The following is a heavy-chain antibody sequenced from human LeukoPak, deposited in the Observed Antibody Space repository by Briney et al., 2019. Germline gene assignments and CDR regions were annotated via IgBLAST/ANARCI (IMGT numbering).Heavy chain of an antibody. V-gene: IGHV3-30-3*01. CDR3: ARGLDLEWLPPTGYYYGMDV. Sequence: QTGGSLRLSCAASAFTFTNYAMHWVRQAPGKGLEWVAVISYDGTNENYADSVKGRFTISRDNAKNSLYLQMNSLRAEDTAVYYCARGLDLEWLPPTGYYYGMDVWGQGTTVTVSS. D-gene: IGHD3-3*01. CDR1: AFTFTNYA. CDR2: ISYDGTNE. J-gene: IGHJ6*02.